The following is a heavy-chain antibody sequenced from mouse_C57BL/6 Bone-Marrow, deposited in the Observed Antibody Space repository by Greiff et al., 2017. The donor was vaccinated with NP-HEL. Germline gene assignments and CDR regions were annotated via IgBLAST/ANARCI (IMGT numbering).Heavy chain of an antibody. V-gene: IGHV5-17*01. CDR1: GFTFSDYG. CDR2: ISSGSSAI. J-gene: IGHJ3*01. D-gene: IGHD2-4*01. Sequence: EVQLVESGGGLVKPGGSLKLSCAASGFTFSDYGMHWVRQAPEKGLEWVAYISSGSSAIYYADTVKGRFTISRDNAKNTLFLQMTSLRSEDTAMYYCAIYYDYDWFAYWGQGTLVTVSA. CDR3: AIYYDYDWFAY.